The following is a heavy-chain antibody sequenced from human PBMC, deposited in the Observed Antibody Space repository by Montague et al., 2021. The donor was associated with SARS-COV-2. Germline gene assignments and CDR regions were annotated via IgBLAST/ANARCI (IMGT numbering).Heavy chain of an antibody. V-gene: IGHV4-39*01. CDR3: ARQSPVTMIVVVISGRFDY. D-gene: IGHD3-22*01. CDR2: IYYSGST. CDR1: GGSISSSSYY. J-gene: IGHJ4*01. Sequence: SETRSLTCTVSGGSISSSSYYWGWIRQPPGKGLERIGSIYYSGSTYYNPSLKSRVTISVDTSKNQFSLKLSSVTAADTAVYYCARQSPVTMIVVVISGRFDYWGQGTLVTVSS.